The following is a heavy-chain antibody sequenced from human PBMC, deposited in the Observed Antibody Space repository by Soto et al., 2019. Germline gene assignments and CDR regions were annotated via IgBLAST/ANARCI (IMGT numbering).Heavy chain of an antibody. V-gene: IGHV5-10-1*01. D-gene: IGHD2-15*01. CDR3: AGRCRGGNFFSSNAMDV. CDR1: GYIFTRNW. CDR2: LDPSDSHS. Sequence: GESLKFSCKGSGYIFTRNWINWVRQMPRKGLEWLGRLDPSDSHSTYYPSFQGRITISADKSTSTAYLQWNSLQASDSAMYYCAGRCRGGNFFSSNAMDVWGQGTTVTVSS. J-gene: IGHJ6*02.